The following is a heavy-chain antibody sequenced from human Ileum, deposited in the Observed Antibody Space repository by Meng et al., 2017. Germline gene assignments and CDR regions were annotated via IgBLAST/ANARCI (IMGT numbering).Heavy chain of an antibody. CDR3: ARAWSSSWSFLDF. V-gene: IGHV4-34*01. Sequence: QGRPLQCGAGLFKPSLTLSRTCAVSGGSFSGYYWTWIRQSPGKGLEWIGEINRGGNTNYNPSLKSRITMSVDTSKNQFFLNLTSVTPADTAVYYCARAWSSSWSFLDFWGQGGLVTVSS. J-gene: IGHJ4*02. CDR1: GGSFSGYY. CDR2: INRGGNT. D-gene: IGHD6-13*01.